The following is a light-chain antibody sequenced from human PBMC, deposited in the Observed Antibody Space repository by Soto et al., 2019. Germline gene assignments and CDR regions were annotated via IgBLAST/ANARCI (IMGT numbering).Light chain of an antibody. Sequence: QSALTQPASVYGSPGQSITMSCIGTSSDIGPYNYVSWYQQHPDKAPKLILYEVTNRPSGASDRFSGSKSGNAAFLTISGLQAEDEADYYCSSYASSATPYVFGTGTKVTVL. J-gene: IGLJ1*01. V-gene: IGLV2-14*01. CDR3: SSYASSATPYV. CDR1: SSDIGPYNY. CDR2: EVT.